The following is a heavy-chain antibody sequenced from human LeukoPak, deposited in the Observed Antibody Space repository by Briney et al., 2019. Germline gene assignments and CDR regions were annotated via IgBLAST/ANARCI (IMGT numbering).Heavy chain of an antibody. CDR1: GDSISKINYF. J-gene: IGHJ4*02. Sequence: PSETLSLTCTISGDSISKINYFWGWIRQPPGKGLEWVVSMSYSGKIYYNSSLKSRLAISIDTSKNQLSLSLRSVTAADTAVYYCARGGDFLTGSTEDYFDYWGQGTLVTVSS. CDR3: ARGGDFLTGSTEDYFDY. V-gene: IGHV4-39*07. CDR2: MSYSGKI. D-gene: IGHD3-9*01.